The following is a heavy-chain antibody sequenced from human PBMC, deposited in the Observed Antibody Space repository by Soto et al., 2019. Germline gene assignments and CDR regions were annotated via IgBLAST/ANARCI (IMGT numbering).Heavy chain of an antibody. CDR3: ARVELGATTAYYFDY. Sequence: SETLSLTCTVSGGSISSGGYYWSWIRQHPGKGLEWIGYIYYSGSTYYNPSLKSRVTISVDTSKNQFSLKLSSVTAADTVVYYCARVELGATTAYYFDYWGQGTLVTVSS. D-gene: IGHD5-12*01. CDR1: GGSISSGGYY. CDR2: IYYSGST. J-gene: IGHJ4*02. V-gene: IGHV4-31*03.